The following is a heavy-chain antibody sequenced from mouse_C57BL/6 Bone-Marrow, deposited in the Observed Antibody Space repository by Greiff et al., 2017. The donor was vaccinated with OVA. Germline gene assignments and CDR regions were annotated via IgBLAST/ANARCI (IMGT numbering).Heavy chain of an antibody. CDR3: ARSPNWVDVDY. CDR1: GYTFTSYG. J-gene: IGHJ2*01. CDR2: IYPRSGNT. D-gene: IGHD4-1*01. V-gene: IGHV1-81*01. Sequence: VQLQQSGAELARPGASVKMSCKASGYTFTSYGISWVKQRTGKGLEWIGEIYPRSGNTYYNEKFKGKATLTADESSSTAYMELRSLTSEDAAVYFCARSPNWVDVDYWGQGTTLTVSS.